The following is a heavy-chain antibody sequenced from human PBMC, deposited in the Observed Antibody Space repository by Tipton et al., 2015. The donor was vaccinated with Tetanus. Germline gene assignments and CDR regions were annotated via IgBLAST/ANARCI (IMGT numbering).Heavy chain of an antibody. D-gene: IGHD3-22*01. CDR3: ARDLRNYYGSSGYSDY. Sequence: SLRLSCAASGFTVSSNYISWVRQAPGKGLEWVSIICAAGSIYYADSVKGRFTISRDNAKNSLYLQMNSLRAEDTAVYYCARDLRNYYGSSGYSDYWGQGTLVTVSS. J-gene: IGHJ4*02. V-gene: IGHV3-66*01. CDR2: ICAAGSI. CDR1: GFTVSSNY.